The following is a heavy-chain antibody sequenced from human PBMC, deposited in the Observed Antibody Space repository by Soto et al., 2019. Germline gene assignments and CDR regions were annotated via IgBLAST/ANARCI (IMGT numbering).Heavy chain of an antibody. CDR2: IIPIFGTA. Sequence: SVKVSCKASGGTFSSYAISWVRQAPGQGLEWMGGIIPIFGTANYAQKFQGRVTITADESTSTAYMELSSLRSEDTAVYYCARGISSGYYWFDAFDIWGQGTMVSVSS. D-gene: IGHD3-22*01. V-gene: IGHV1-69*13. CDR1: GGTFSSYA. CDR3: ARGISSGYYWFDAFDI. J-gene: IGHJ3*02.